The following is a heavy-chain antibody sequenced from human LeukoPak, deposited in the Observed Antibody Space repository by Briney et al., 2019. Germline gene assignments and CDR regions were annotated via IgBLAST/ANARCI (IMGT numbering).Heavy chain of an antibody. V-gene: IGHV3-74*01. Sequence: PGGSLRLSCAASGFTFRSYWMHWVRQGPGKGLVWVSRIKSDGSDPSYADSVKGRFIISRDNAKSTLYLQMNSLRAEDTAVYYCAKDWDPMPSRGMDVWGQGTTVAVSS. CDR2: IKSDGSDP. J-gene: IGHJ6*02. CDR3: AKDWDPMPSRGMDV. D-gene: IGHD1-26*01. CDR1: GFTFRSYW.